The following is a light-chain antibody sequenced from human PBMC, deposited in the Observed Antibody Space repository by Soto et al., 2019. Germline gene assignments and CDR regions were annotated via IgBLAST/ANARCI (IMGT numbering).Light chain of an antibody. J-gene: IGKJ2*01. CDR3: QQYDDPLYV. Sequence: DIQLTQSPSSLSASVGDRVTITCQASQDIKNFLNWYQQKPGKAPKLLIYDGSGLETGVPSRSSGSGSGTDFPFAISSWQPEDMSTYYCQQYDDPLYVFGQGTK. CDR1: QDIKNF. CDR2: DGS. V-gene: IGKV1-33*01.